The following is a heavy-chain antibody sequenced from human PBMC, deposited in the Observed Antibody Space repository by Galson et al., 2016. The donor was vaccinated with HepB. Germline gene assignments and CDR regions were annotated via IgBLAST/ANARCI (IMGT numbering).Heavy chain of an antibody. CDR3: AKSRDWRDAFDI. Sequence: SLRLSCAASGFTFSTYAMTWVRQAPGKGLEWVSALSGSGASTYYVDSVKGRFTISRDNSKNTLYRQMNTCRFEDTAVYFCAKSRDWRDAFDIWGQGTMVIVSS. CDR1: GFTFSTYA. D-gene: IGHD3-3*01. V-gene: IGHV3-23*01. CDR2: LSGSGAST. J-gene: IGHJ3*02.